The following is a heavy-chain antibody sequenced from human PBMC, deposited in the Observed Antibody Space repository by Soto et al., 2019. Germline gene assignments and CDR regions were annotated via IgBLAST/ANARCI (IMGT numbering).Heavy chain of an antibody. J-gene: IGHJ6*02. CDR3: ARQEGDFWSGYHYYYYYGMDV. CDR2: IYYSGGT. CDR1: GGSISSSSYY. D-gene: IGHD3-3*01. Sequence: SETLSLTCTVSGGSISSSSYYWGWIRQPPGKGLEWIGSIYYSGGTYYNPSLKSRVTISVDTSKNQFSLKLSSVTAADTAVYYCARQEGDFWSGYHYYYYYGMDVWGQGTTVTVSS. V-gene: IGHV4-39*01.